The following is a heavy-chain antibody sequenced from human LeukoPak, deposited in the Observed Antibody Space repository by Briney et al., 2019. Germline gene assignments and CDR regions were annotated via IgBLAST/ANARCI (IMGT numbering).Heavy chain of an antibody. CDR1: GYTFTGYY. D-gene: IGHD3-22*01. V-gene: IGHV1-2*02. Sequence: ASVKVSCKASGYTFTGYYMHWVRQAPGQGLVWMGWINPNSGGTNYAQKFQGRVTMTRDTSISTAYMELSRLRSDDTAVYYCARDGGNYYDSSGYYYYLDYWGQGTLVTVSS. CDR2: INPNSGGT. J-gene: IGHJ4*02. CDR3: ARDGGNYYDSSGYYYYLDY.